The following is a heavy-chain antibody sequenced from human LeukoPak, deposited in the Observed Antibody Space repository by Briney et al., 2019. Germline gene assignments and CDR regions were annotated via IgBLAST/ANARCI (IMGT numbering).Heavy chain of an antibody. CDR1: GGSISSGAYY. V-gene: IGHV4-31*03. Sequence: SETLSLTCTVSGGSISSGAYYWSWIRQQPGKGLGWIGYIYYSGSTYYKPSLKSRVTISVDTSKNQFSLKLNSVTAADTAVYYCARLSTVVTLPFDYWGQGTLVTVSS. J-gene: IGHJ4*02. CDR3: ARLSTVVTLPFDY. D-gene: IGHD4-23*01. CDR2: IYYSGST.